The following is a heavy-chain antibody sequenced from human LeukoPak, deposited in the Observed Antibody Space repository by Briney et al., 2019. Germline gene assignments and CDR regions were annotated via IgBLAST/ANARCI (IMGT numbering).Heavy chain of an antibody. Sequence: ASVKVSCKASGYSFTGNYMHWVRQAPGQGLEWMGIINPSGGSTSYAQKFQGRVTMTRDTSTSTVYMELSSLRSEDTAVYYCAVIAAADYWGQGTLVTVSS. J-gene: IGHJ4*02. CDR3: AVIAAADY. V-gene: IGHV1-46*01. CDR2: INPSGGST. CDR1: GYSFTGNY. D-gene: IGHD6-13*01.